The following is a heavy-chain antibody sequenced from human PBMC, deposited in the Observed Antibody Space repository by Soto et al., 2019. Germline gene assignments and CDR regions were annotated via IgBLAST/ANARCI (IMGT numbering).Heavy chain of an antibody. D-gene: IGHD3-22*01. CDR3: VGHSSGVPGYYYGMDV. Sequence: QVQLVQSGAEVKKPGSSVKVSCKASGGPFSSNAISWVRQAPGQGLEWMGGFIPIFGTASYALNFQGRVTISAAESTSTAYVELSSPRSEDTALYYCVGHSSGVPGYYYGMDVWGQGTTVTVTS. CDR2: FIPIFGTA. J-gene: IGHJ6*02. V-gene: IGHV1-69*12. CDR1: GGPFSSNA.